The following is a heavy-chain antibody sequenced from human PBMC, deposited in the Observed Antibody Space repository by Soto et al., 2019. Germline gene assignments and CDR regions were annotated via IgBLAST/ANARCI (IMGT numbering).Heavy chain of an antibody. CDR2: IYTSGST. V-gene: IGHV4-4*07. D-gene: IGHD6-6*01. CDR3: ARDPVSSSAY. CDR1: GGSISSSNW. Sequence: ASETLSLTCAVSGGSISSSNWWSWIRQPAGKGLEWIGRIYTSGSTNYNPSLKSRVTMSVDTSKNQFSLKLSSVTAADTAVYYCARDPVSSSAYWGQGTLVTVSS. J-gene: IGHJ4*02.